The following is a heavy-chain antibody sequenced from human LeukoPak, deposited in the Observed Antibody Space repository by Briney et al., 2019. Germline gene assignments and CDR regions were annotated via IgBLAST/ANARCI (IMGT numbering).Heavy chain of an antibody. D-gene: IGHD3-10*01. J-gene: IGHJ5*02. CDR1: GYTFTGYY. CDR3: ARAPLGYNWFDP. CDR2: INPNSGGT. Sequence: ASVKVSCKASGYTFTGYYMHWVRQAPGQGLEWMGRINPNSGGTNYAQKFQGRVTMTKDTSISTGYMELSRFRSDDTAVYYCARAPLGYNWFDPWGQGTLVTVSS. V-gene: IGHV1-2*06.